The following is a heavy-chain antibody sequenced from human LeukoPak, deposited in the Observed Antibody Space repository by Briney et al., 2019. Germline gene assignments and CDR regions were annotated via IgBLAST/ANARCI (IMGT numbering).Heavy chain of an antibody. V-gene: IGHV1-2*02. D-gene: IGHD4-23*01. CDR3: ASGGDYGGNYDFDY. CDR1: GGTFSSYA. J-gene: IGHJ4*02. CDR2: INPNSGGT. Sequence: ASVKVSCKASGGTFSSYAISWVRQAPGQGLEWMGWINPNSGGTNYAQKFQGRVTMTRDTSISTAYMELSRLRSDDTAVYYCASGGDYGGNYDFDYWGQGTLVTVSS.